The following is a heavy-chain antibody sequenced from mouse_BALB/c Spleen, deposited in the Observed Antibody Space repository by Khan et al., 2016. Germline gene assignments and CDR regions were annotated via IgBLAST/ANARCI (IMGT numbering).Heavy chain of an antibody. CDR2: INPSNGGT. Sequence: QVQLQQSGAELVKPGASVKLSCKASGYTFTSYYMYWVKQRPGQGLEWIGEINPSNGGTNFNEKFKSKATLTVDKSSSTAYMQLSSLTSEDSAVYYGTRGYYGNYDWYFDVWGAGTTVTVAS. J-gene: IGHJ1*01. CDR3: TRGYYGNYDWYFDV. V-gene: IGHV1S81*02. D-gene: IGHD2-1*01. CDR1: GYTFTSYY.